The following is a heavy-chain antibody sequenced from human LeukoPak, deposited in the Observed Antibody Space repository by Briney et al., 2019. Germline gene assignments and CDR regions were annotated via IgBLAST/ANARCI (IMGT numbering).Heavy chain of an antibody. CDR3: ARVRITMVRGVIITNAFDI. V-gene: IGHV1-2*02. Sequence: ASVKVPCKASGYTFTGYYLHWVRQAPGQGLEWMGWINPNSGGTNYAQKFQGRVTMTRDTSISTAYMELSSLRSDDTAVYYCARVRITMVRGVIITNAFDIWGQGTMVTVSS. CDR1: GYTFTGYY. CDR2: INPNSGGT. J-gene: IGHJ3*02. D-gene: IGHD3-10*01.